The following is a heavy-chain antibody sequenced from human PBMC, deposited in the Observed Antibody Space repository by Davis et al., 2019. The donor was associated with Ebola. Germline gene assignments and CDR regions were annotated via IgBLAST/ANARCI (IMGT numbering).Heavy chain of an antibody. CDR3: ARQVSLAAAGTGFDY. Sequence: MPSETLSLTCTVSGGFISSYYWSWIRQPPGKGLEWIGYIYYSGRINYNPSLKSRVTILVDTSKNQFSLKLSSVTAADTAVYYCARQVSLAAAGTGFDYWGQGTLVTVSS. CDR1: GGFISSYY. V-gene: IGHV4-59*08. J-gene: IGHJ4*02. CDR2: IYYSGRI. D-gene: IGHD6-13*01.